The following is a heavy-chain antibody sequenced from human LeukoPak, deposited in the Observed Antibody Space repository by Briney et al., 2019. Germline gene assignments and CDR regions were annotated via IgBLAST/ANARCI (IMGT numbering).Heavy chain of an antibody. CDR2: IYYSGNT. J-gene: IGHJ5*02. V-gene: IGHV4-34*01. CDR3: ARLAAAGTVHWFDP. D-gene: IGHD6-13*01. CDR1: GGSFSGYY. Sequence: SETLSLTCSVYGGSFSGYYWSWIRQPPRKGLEWIGSIYYSGNTYYNPSLKSRVTISVDTSKNQFSLKLSSVTAAETAIYYCARLAAAGTVHWFDPWGQGTLVTVSS.